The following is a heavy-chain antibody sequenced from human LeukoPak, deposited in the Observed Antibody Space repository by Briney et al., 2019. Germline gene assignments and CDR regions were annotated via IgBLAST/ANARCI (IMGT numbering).Heavy chain of an antibody. CDR3: ARGRYCSSTSCYKVYYYYMDV. D-gene: IGHD2-2*02. J-gene: IGHJ6*03. CDR2: ISTYNGNT. V-gene: IGHV1-18*01. CDR1: GYTFTSYG. Sequence: ASVKVSCKSSGYTFTSYGISWVRQAPGQGLEWMGWISTYNGNTNYAQKLQGRVTMTTDKSKSTAYMELRSLRSDDTAVYYCARGRYCSSTSCYKVYYYYMDVWGKGTTVTVSS.